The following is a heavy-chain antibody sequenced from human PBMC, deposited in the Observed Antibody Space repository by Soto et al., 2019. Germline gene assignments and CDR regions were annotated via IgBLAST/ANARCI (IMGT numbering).Heavy chain of an antibody. CDR3: ARAAIDAFDI. Sequence: GASVKVSCMASGYTFTSYGISWVRQAPGQGLEWMGWISPNSGNTGYAQKLQGRVTMTTNTSTSTAYMELRSLRSEDTAVYYCARAAIDAFDIWGQGTMVTVSS. CDR1: GYTFTSYG. CDR2: ISPNSGNT. J-gene: IGHJ3*02. D-gene: IGHD6-25*01. V-gene: IGHV1-18*01.